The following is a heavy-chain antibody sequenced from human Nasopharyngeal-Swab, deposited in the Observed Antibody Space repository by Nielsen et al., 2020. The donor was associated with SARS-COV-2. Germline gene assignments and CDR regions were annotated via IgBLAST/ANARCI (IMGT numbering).Heavy chain of an antibody. CDR2: ISGSGGST. D-gene: IGHD5-18*01. CDR1: GFTFSSYA. J-gene: IGHJ6*02. Sequence: GGSLRLSCAASGFTFSSYAMSWVRQAPGKGLEWVSAISGSGGSTYYADSVKGRFTISRDNSKNTLYLQMNYLRAEDTALYYCARDNRLQLWLRFYGLDVWGQGTTVTVSS. V-gene: IGHV3-23*01. CDR3: ARDNRLQLWLRFYGLDV.